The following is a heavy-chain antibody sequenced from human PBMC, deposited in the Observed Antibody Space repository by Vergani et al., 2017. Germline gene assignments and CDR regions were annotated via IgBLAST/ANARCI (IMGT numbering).Heavy chain of an antibody. CDR2: INPNSGGT. J-gene: IGHJ6*03. Sequence: QVQLVQSGAEVKKPGASVKVSCKASGYTFTSYYMHWVRQAPGQGLEWMGWINPNSGGTNYAQKFQGRVTMTRDTSISTAYMELSRLRSDDTAVYYCATLGYCSSTSCSIGGYYYYYYYMDVWGKGTTVTVSS. V-gene: IGHV1-2*02. CDR3: ATLGYCSSTSCSIGGYYYYYYYMDV. D-gene: IGHD2-2*01. CDR1: GYTFTSYY.